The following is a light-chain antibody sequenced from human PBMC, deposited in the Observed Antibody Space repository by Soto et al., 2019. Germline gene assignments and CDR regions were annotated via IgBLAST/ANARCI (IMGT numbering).Light chain of an antibody. CDR2: DVS. Sequence: QSALTQPASVSGSPGQSITISCTGTSSDVGGYNYVSWYQQHPGKAPKLMIYDVSNRPSGVSNRFSGSKSGNTASLTISGLQDEDAADYYCSSYTSSSTHYVFGTGTKLTVL. V-gene: IGLV2-14*01. CDR1: SSDVGGYNY. CDR3: SSYTSSSTHYV. J-gene: IGLJ1*01.